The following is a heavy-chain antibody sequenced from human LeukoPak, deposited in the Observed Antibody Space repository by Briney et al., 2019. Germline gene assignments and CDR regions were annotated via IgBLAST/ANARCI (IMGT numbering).Heavy chain of an antibody. Sequence: GGSLRPSRAASGFTFSSYAMHCVRPAPRKGPERVAVISYDGRNKYYAGSVKGRFTISRDNSKNTLYLQMNSLRAEDTAVYYCARDPEPVTPVGGFDYWGQGTLVTVSS. CDR2: ISYDGRNK. J-gene: IGHJ4*02. CDR1: GFTFSSYA. D-gene: IGHD4-17*01. V-gene: IGHV3-30*04. CDR3: ARDPEPVTPVGGFDY.